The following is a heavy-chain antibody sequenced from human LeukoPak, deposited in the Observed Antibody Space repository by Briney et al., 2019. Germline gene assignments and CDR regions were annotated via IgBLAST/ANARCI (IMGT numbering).Heavy chain of an antibody. CDR1: GFTFSSYG. CDR2: ISYDGSNK. J-gene: IGHJ4*02. V-gene: IGHV3-30*03. Sequence: GGSLRLSCAASGFTFSSYGMHWVCQAPGKGLEWVAVISYDGSNKYYADSVKGRFTISRDNSKNTLYLQMNSLRAEDTAVYYCARDCHDSSGYYLGYFDYWGQGTLVTVSS. D-gene: IGHD3-22*01. CDR3: ARDCHDSSGYYLGYFDY.